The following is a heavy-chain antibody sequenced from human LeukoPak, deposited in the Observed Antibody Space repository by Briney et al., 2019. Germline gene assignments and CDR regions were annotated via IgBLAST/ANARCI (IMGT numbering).Heavy chain of an antibody. D-gene: IGHD3-10*01. CDR1: GFTFSNYA. CDR2: LGGGGIDT. CDR3: AKDRGHIYYNYYMDV. J-gene: IGHJ6*03. V-gene: IGHV3-23*01. Sequence: PGGSLRLSCAASGFTFSNYAMSWVRQAPGKGLEWVSTLGGGGIDTYYADSVKGRFTISRDNSKNTLYLQMNSLRAEDTAVYYCAKDRGHIYYNYYMDVWGKGTTVTVSS.